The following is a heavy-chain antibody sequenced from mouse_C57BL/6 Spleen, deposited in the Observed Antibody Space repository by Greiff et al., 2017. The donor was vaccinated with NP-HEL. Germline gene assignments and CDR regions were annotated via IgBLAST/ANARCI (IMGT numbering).Heavy chain of an antibody. CDR1: GFTFSSYA. CDR2: ISDGGSYT. V-gene: IGHV5-4*01. D-gene: IGHD1-1*01. CDR3: AREGTTVVATLYYAMDY. Sequence: DVQLVESGGGLVKPGGSLKLSCAASGFTFSSYAMSWVRQTPEKRLEWVATISDGGSYTYYPDNVKGRFTISRDNAKNNLDLQMSHRKSEDTAMYYCAREGTTVVATLYYAMDYWGQGTSVTVSS. J-gene: IGHJ4*01.